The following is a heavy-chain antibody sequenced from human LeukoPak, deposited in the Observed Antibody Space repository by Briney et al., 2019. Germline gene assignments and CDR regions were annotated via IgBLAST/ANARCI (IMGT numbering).Heavy chain of an antibody. Sequence: PSETLSLTCTVSRGSISSDYWSWIRQPAGKGLEWIGLIYTSGTTNYNPSLKSRVTMSLDTSKNQFSLKLNSVTAADTAVYYCARVFHYWGQGTMVTVSS. CDR2: IYTSGTT. J-gene: IGHJ3*01. CDR1: RGSISSDY. V-gene: IGHV4-4*07. CDR3: ARVFHY. D-gene: IGHD3-3*01.